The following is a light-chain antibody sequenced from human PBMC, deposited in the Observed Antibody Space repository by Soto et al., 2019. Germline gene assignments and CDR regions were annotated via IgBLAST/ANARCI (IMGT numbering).Light chain of an antibody. V-gene: IGKV3-11*01. CDR1: ESVSRN. CDR2: DAS. Sequence: EVVMTHSPATLSVSPCERATLSFSASESVSRNLAWYQQKPGQAPRLLIYDASTRATGIPDRFSGGGSGTDFTLTISSLEPEDFAVYYCQQRGNWPPGFTFGPGTKVDI. CDR3: QQRGNWPPGFT. J-gene: IGKJ3*01.